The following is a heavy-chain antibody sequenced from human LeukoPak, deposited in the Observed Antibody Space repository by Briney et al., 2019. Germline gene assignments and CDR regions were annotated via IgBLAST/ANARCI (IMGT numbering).Heavy chain of an antibody. Sequence: SGGSLRLSCAASGFTFTSYSMDWARQAPGKGLEWVSSISSGGDYIFYADSVKGRFTISRDNAKNSVFLQMNSLIAEDTAVYFCARNMDIVSTIMVFDFWGQGTLVTVSS. D-gene: IGHD5/OR15-5a*01. J-gene: IGHJ4*02. CDR2: ISSGGDYI. CDR3: ARNMDIVSTIMVFDF. V-gene: IGHV3-21*01. CDR1: GFTFTSYS.